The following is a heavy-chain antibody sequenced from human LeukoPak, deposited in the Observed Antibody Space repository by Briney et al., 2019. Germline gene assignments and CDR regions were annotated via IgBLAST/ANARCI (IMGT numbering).Heavy chain of an antibody. Sequence: GASVKVSCKASGYTFTGYYMHWVRQAPGQGLEWMGWINPNSGGTNYAQKLQGRVTMTTDTSTSTAYMELRSLRSDDTAVYYCALSDGVPGGFDYWGQGTLVTVSS. CDR1: GYTFTGYY. V-gene: IGHV1-2*02. J-gene: IGHJ4*02. CDR2: INPNSGGT. D-gene: IGHD2-8*02. CDR3: ALSDGVPGGFDY.